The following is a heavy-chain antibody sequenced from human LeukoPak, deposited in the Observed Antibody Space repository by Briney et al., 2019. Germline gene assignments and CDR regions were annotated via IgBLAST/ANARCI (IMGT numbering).Heavy chain of an antibody. CDR1: GYTFISYG. D-gene: IGHD3-9*01. V-gene: IGHV1-18*01. CDR2: ISAYNGNT. J-gene: IGHJ5*02. CDR3: ARDLGSHYDIFTGPRTSGWFDP. Sequence: ASVKVSCKASGYTFISYGISWVRQAPGQGLEWMGWISAYNGNTNYAQKLQGRVTMTTDTSTSTAYMELRSLRSDDTAVYYCARDLGSHYDIFTGPRTSGWFDPWGQGTLVTVSS.